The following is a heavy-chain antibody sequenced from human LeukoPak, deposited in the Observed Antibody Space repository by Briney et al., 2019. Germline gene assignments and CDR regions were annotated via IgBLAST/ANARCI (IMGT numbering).Heavy chain of an antibody. J-gene: IGHJ3*02. D-gene: IGHD2/OR15-2a*01. CDR1: GYTFTSYD. Sequence: ASVKVSCKASGYTFTSYDINWVRQATGQGLEWMGWMNPNSGNTGYAQKFQGRVTMTRNTSISTAYMELSSLRSDDTAVYYCARDSDLGAFFAFDIWGQGTMVTVSS. CDR3: ARDSDLGAFFAFDI. V-gene: IGHV1-8*01. CDR2: MNPNSGNT.